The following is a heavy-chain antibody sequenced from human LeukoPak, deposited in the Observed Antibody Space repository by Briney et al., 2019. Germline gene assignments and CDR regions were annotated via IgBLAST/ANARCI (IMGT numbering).Heavy chain of an antibody. CDR2: ISGAGGGT. CDR3: ARGIYGDY. Sequence: GGSLRLSCAASGFTFSSYTMSWVRQAPGKGLEWLSGISGAGGGTFSADSVKGRFTISRDNSKNTLYLQMNSLRAEDTAVYYCARGIYGDYWGQGTLVTVSS. D-gene: IGHD2/OR15-2a*01. J-gene: IGHJ4*02. CDR1: GFTFSSYT. V-gene: IGHV3-23*01.